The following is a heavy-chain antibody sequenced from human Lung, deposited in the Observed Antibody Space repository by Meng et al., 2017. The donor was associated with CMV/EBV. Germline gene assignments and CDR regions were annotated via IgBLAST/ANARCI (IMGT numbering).Heavy chain of an antibody. CDR3: AKWGWGALYGGMDV. CDR1: GGTFSSYT. V-gene: IGHV1-69*02. J-gene: IGHJ6*02. Sequence: SVXVSXKTSGGTFSSYTISWVRQAPGQGLEWMGRIIPILGIASYSQKFQGRVTIPADKSTSTAYMELSSLRSEDTAVYYCAKWGWGALYGGMDVWGQGTTVTVSS. D-gene: IGHD3-16*01. CDR2: IIPILGIA.